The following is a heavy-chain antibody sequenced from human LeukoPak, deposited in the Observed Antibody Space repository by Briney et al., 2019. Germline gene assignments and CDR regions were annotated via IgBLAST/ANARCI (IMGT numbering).Heavy chain of an antibody. Sequence: GGSLRLSCAASGFTVSSNFMTWVRHAPGKGLEWVSVIYSGGSTYYADSVKDRFTISRDNSKNMLYLQMNSLRAEDTAVYYCARGGDSLHYWGQGTLVTVSS. V-gene: IGHV3-66*01. CDR2: IYSGGST. CDR1: GFTVSSNF. CDR3: ARGGDSLHY. D-gene: IGHD3-10*01. J-gene: IGHJ4*02.